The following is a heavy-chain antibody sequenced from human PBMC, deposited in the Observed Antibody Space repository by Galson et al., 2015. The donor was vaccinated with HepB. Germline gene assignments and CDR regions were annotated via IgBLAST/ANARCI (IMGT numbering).Heavy chain of an antibody. CDR2: ISAYNGNT. D-gene: IGHD4-17*01. CDR1: GYTFTSYG. Sequence: QSGAEVKKPGTSVKVSCKASGYTFTSYGISWVRQAPGQGLEWMGWISAYNGNTNYAQKLQGRVTMTTDTSTSTAYMELRSLRSDDTAVYYCARDLVLGDYVDYYYYGMDVWGQGTTVTVSS. V-gene: IGHV1-18*04. CDR3: ARDLVLGDYVDYYYYGMDV. J-gene: IGHJ6*02.